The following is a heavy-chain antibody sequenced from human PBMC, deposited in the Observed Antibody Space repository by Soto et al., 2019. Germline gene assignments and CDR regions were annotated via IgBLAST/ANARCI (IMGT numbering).Heavy chain of an antibody. J-gene: IGHJ5*02. CDR3: ATELGENPASPFGA. D-gene: IGHD3-10*01. CDR2: IIPLFGTA. CDR1: GVTFSSET. Sequence: QVQLVQSGADVKKPGSSVKVSCQASGVTFSSETLGWVRQAPGQGLEWVGGIIPLFGTASYAQKFQGRVTITADESTSTVYMELSSLRSDDTAVYFCATELGENPASPFGAWGQGTLVTVSS. V-gene: IGHV1-69*01.